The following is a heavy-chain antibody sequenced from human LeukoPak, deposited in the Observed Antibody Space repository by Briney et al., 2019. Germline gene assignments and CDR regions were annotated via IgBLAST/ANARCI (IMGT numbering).Heavy chain of an antibody. CDR3: ASHYYDSSGYYRH. V-gene: IGHV1-69*06. Sequence: SVKVSCKASGYTFTSHDINWVRQATGQGLEWMGGIIPIFGTANYAQKFQGRVTITADKSTSTAYMELSSLRSEDTAVYYCASHYYDSSGYYRHWGQGTLVTVSS. J-gene: IGHJ4*02. CDR1: GYTFTSHD. CDR2: IIPIFGTA. D-gene: IGHD3-22*01.